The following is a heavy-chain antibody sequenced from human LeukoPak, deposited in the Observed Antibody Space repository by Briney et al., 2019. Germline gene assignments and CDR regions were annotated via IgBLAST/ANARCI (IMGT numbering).Heavy chain of an antibody. Sequence: SETLSLTRAVSGYSISSGYYWGWIRQPPGKGLEWIGSIYHSGSTYYNPSLKSRVTISVDTSKNQFSLKLSSVTAADTAVYYCARDRGSSGWYDAFDIWGQGTMVTVSS. CDR1: GYSISSGYY. J-gene: IGHJ3*02. D-gene: IGHD6-19*01. CDR2: IYHSGST. V-gene: IGHV4-38-2*02. CDR3: ARDRGSSGWYDAFDI.